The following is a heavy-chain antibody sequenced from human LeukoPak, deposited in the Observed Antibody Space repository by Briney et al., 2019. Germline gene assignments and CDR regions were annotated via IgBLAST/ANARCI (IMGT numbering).Heavy chain of an antibody. CDR3: TRGMSRQQLFDY. V-gene: IGHV3-48*02. Sequence: PGGSLRLSCAASGLTFSSNSLNWVRQAPGKGLEWVSYISSTISTIYYADSVKGRFTISRDNAKSSLYLQMNSLRDEDTAVYYRTRGMSRQQLFDYWGQGTLVTVSS. D-gene: IGHD6-13*01. J-gene: IGHJ4*02. CDR2: ISSTISTI. CDR1: GLTFSSNS.